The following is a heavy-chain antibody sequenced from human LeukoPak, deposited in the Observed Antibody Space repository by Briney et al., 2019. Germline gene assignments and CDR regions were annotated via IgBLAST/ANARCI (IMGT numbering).Heavy chain of an antibody. V-gene: IGHV3-21*04. Sequence: GGSLRLSCAASGFTFSSYSMNWVRQAPGKGLEWVSSISSSSSYIYYADSVKGRFTISRDNAKNSLYLQMNSLRAEDTALYYCAKDIYGDYGGNWFAPWGQGTLVTVSS. CDR2: ISSSSSYI. CDR3: AKDIYGDYGGNWFAP. D-gene: IGHD4-17*01. J-gene: IGHJ5*02. CDR1: GFTFSSYS.